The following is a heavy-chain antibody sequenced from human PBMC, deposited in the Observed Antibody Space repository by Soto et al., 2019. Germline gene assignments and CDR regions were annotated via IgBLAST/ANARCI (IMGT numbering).Heavy chain of an antibody. CDR2: IRSKAYGGTT. D-gene: IGHD5-18*01. J-gene: IGHJ5*02. CDR3: TRGRAYTAMVTRNWFDP. Sequence: GGSLRLSCTASGFTFGDYAMSWFRQAPGKGLEWVGFIRSKAYGGTTEYAASVKGRFTISRDDSKSIAYLQMNSLKTEDTAVYYCTRGRAYTAMVTRNWFDPWGQGTLVTVSS. V-gene: IGHV3-49*03. CDR1: GFTFGDYA.